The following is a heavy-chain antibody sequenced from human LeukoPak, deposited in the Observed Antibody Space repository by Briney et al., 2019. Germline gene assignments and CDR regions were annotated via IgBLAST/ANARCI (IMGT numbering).Heavy chain of an antibody. J-gene: IGHJ4*02. V-gene: IGHV4-59*01. Sequence: PSETLSLTCTVSGGSISSYYWSWIRQPPGKGLEWIGYIYYSGSTNYNPSLKSRVTISVDTSKNQFSLKLSSVTAADTAVYYCARLQQWLVPDYWGQGTLVTVSS. D-gene: IGHD6-19*01. CDR1: GGSISSYY. CDR3: ARLQQWLVPDY. CDR2: IYYSGST.